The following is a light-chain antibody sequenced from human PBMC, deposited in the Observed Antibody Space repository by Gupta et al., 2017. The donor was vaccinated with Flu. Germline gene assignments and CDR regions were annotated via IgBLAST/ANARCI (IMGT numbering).Light chain of an antibody. CDR1: QGIGNW. V-gene: IGKV1-12*01. CDR2: AAV. J-gene: IGKJ3*01. Sequence: DIQMPQSTSSASASVGVLVSITCRASQGIGNWLAWYQQKPGKAPKLLIYAAVNLESGVPPRFSGTGSATDFALTISSLQPDDFATYYCQQYYSFPRTFGRGTKVEIK. CDR3: QQYYSFPRT.